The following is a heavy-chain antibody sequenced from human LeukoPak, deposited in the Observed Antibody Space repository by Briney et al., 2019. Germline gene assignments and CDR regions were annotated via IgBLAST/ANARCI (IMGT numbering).Heavy chain of an antibody. CDR2: ISSSSSYI. CDR3: ARVRWGGLYYFDY. D-gene: IGHD3-16*01. Sequence: PGGSLRLSCAASGFTFSSYSMNWVRQAPGKGLEWVSSISSSSSYIYYADSVKGRFTISRDNGKNSLYLQMNSLRAEDTAVYYCARVRWGGLYYFDYWGQGTLVTVSS. V-gene: IGHV3-21*01. CDR1: GFTFSSYS. J-gene: IGHJ4*02.